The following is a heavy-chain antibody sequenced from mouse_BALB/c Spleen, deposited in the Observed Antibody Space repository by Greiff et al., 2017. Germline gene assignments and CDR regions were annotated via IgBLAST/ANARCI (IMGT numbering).Heavy chain of an antibody. CDR3: ARYGYYGSWFAY. Sequence: EVKLQESGPSLVKPSQTLSLTCSVTGDSITSGYWNWIRKFPGNKLEYMGYISYSGSTYYNPSLKSRISITRDTSKNQYYLQLNSVTTEDTATYYCARYGYYGSWFAYWGQGTLVTVSA. V-gene: IGHV3-8*02. CDR2: ISYSGST. CDR1: GDSITSGY. D-gene: IGHD1-2*01. J-gene: IGHJ3*01.